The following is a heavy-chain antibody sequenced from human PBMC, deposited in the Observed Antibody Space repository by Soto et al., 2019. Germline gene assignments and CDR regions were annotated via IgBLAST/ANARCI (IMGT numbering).Heavy chain of an antibody. CDR2: IIPIFGTA. V-gene: IGHV1-69*13. J-gene: IGHJ6*02. Sequence: GASVKVSCKASGGTFSSYAISWVRQAPGQGLEWMGGIIPIFGTANYAQKFQGRVTITADESTSTAYMELSSLRSEDTAVYYCAKPIAAPYSYYYYYYGMDVWGQGTTVTVSS. CDR1: GGTFSSYA. CDR3: AKPIAAPYSYYYYYYGMDV. D-gene: IGHD6-13*01.